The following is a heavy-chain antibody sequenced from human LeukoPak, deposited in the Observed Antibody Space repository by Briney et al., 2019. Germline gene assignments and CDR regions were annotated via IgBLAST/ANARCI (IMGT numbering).Heavy chain of an antibody. CDR1: GGSISSSSYY. CDR2: ISGSSSYT. J-gene: IGHJ4*02. V-gene: IGHV3-11*03. D-gene: IGHD5-18*01. Sequence: LSLTCTVSGGSISSSSYYMSWIRQAPGKGLECVSYISGSSSYTNYAESVKGRFTISRDNAKNSLYLQMNSLRAEDTAVYYCARIRGYSYGIDYWGQGTLVTVSS. CDR3: ARIRGYSYGIDY.